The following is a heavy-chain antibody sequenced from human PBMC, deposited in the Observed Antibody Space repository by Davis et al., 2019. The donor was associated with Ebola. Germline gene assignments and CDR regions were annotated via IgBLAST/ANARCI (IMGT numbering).Heavy chain of an antibody. D-gene: IGHD6-19*01. CDR1: GFTFSSYW. CDR3: AREPRAAAGTGYSSGWYLYYYYGMDV. V-gene: IGHV3-7*01. CDR2: IKQDGSEK. J-gene: IGHJ6*04. Sequence: GESLKISCAASGFTFSSYWMSWVRQAPGKGLEWVANIKQDGSEKYYVDSVKGRFTISRDNAKNSLYLQMNSLRAEDTAVYYCAREPRAAAGTGYSSGWYLYYYYGMDVWGKGTTVTVSS.